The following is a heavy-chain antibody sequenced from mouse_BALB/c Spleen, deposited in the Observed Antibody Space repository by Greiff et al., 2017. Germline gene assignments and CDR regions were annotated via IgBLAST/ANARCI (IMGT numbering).Heavy chain of an antibody. CDR3: AREEGDGYYYFDY. J-gene: IGHJ2*01. Sequence: EVKLVESGGGLVKPGGSLKLSCAASGFTFSSYAMSWVRQTPEKRLEWVASISSGGSTYYPDSVKGRFTISRDNARNILYLQMSSLRSEDTAMYYCAREEGDGYYYFDYWGQGTTLTVSS. V-gene: IGHV5-6-5*01. CDR1: GFTFSSYA. D-gene: IGHD2-3*01. CDR2: ISSGGST.